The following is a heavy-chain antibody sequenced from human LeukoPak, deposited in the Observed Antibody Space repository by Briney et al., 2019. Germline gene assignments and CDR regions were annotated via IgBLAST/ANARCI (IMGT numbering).Heavy chain of an antibody. V-gene: IGHV4-59*01. Sequence: SETLSLTCIVSGGSISSYYWSWIRQPPGKGLEWIGYVYYSGSTNYNPSLKRRVTISVDTSKNQFSLKLSSVPAADTAVYYCARDLGFGELFEDYGMDVWGQGTTVTVSS. CDR3: ARDLGFGELFEDYGMDV. D-gene: IGHD3-10*01. CDR2: VYYSGST. CDR1: GGSISSYY. J-gene: IGHJ6*02.